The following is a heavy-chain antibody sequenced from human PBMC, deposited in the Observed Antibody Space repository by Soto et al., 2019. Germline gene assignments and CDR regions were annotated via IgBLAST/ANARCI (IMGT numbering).Heavy chain of an antibody. CDR3: AREGGSYGDLAYYHHGMDV. Sequence: QVQLVQSGAEVKKPGSSVKVSCKASGGTFSSYAISWVRQAPGQGLEWMGGIIPIFGTANYAQKFQGRVTFTADEATGPAYMGLSRLRSEDTAVYYCAREGGSYGDLAYYHHGMDVWGQGTTVTVSS. V-gene: IGHV1-69*12. J-gene: IGHJ6*02. CDR1: GGTFSSYA. CDR2: IIPIFGTA. D-gene: IGHD3-16*01.